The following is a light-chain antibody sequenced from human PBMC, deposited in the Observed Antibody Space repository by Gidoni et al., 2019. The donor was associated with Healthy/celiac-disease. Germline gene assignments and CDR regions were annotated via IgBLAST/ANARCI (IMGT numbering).Light chain of an antibody. CDR1: QSISSW. Sequence: DIQMTQSPSTLSASVGDRVTITCRARQSISSWLAWYQQKPGKAPKLLIYKASSLESGVPSRFSGSGSGTEFTLTISSLQPDDFATYYCQQYNSYSSTWTFGQGTKVEIK. V-gene: IGKV1-5*03. J-gene: IGKJ1*01. CDR3: QQYNSYSSTWT. CDR2: KAS.